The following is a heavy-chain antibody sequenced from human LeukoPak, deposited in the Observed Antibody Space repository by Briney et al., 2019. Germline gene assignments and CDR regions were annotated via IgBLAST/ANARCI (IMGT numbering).Heavy chain of an antibody. D-gene: IGHD2-15*01. Sequence: GGSLRLSCAASGFSFSGYGMHWVRQAPGKGLEWVAFIRYDGSNEYYADSVKGRFTISRDESKNTLSLQMNGLRVEGTAVYYCAKVMPPGRIRFYSYYMDVWGKGTTVSVS. CDR2: IRYDGSNE. CDR1: GFSFSGYG. J-gene: IGHJ6*03. V-gene: IGHV3-30*02. CDR3: AKVMPPGRIRFYSYYMDV.